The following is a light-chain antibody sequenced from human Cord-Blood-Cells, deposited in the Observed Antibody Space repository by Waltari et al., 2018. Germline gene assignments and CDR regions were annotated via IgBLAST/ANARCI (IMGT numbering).Light chain of an antibody. CDR3: SSYTSSSTYV. Sequence: QSALTQPASVSGSPGQSITISCTGTTSDVGGFTYVSWYQQHPGNAPKLMIYEVSNRPSGVSNRFSGSKSGNTASLTISGLQAEDEADYYCSSYTSSSTYVFGTGTKVTVL. J-gene: IGLJ1*01. CDR2: EVS. CDR1: TSDVGGFTY. V-gene: IGLV2-14*01.